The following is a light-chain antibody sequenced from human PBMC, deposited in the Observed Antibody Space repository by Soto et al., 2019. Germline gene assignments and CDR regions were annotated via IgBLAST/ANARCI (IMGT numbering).Light chain of an antibody. CDR1: SSDVGGYNY. V-gene: IGLV2-14*01. J-gene: IGLJ1*01. CDR3: SSYTSSSTLEV. Sequence: QSALTQPASVSGSPGQSITISCTGTSSDVGGYNYVSWYQQHPGKAPKLMIYDVSNRPSGVSNRFSGSKSGNTDSLTISGLQAEDGADYYCSSYTSSSTLEVFGTGTKVTVL. CDR2: DVS.